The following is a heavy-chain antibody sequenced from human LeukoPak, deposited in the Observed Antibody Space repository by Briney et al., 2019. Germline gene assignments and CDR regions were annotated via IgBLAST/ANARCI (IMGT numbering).Heavy chain of an antibody. D-gene: IGHD3-10*01. CDR2: IYYSGST. Sequence: SETLSLTCTVSGGSISSYYWSWIRQPPGKGLEWIGYIYYSGSTNYNPSLKSRVTISVDTSKNQFSLKLSSVTAADTAVYYCARGGGSGSSGHHDYWGQGTLVTVSS. CDR1: GGSISSYY. J-gene: IGHJ4*02. CDR3: ARGGGSGSSGHHDY. V-gene: IGHV4-59*01.